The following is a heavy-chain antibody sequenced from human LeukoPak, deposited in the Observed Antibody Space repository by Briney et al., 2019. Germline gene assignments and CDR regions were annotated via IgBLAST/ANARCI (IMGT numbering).Heavy chain of an antibody. CDR1: GYTFTSYG. Sequence: GASVKVSCKASGYTFTSYGISWVRQAPGQGLEWMGWISAHNGNTNYAQKLQGRVTMTTDTSTSTAYMELSSLRSEDTAVYYCARAEAYYYDSSGYSVANWGQGTLVTVSS. J-gene: IGHJ4*02. CDR2: ISAHNGNT. D-gene: IGHD3-22*01. CDR3: ARAEAYYYDSSGYSVAN. V-gene: IGHV1-18*01.